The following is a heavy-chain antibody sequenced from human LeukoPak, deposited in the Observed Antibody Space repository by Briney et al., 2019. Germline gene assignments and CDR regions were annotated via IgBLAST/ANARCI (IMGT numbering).Heavy chain of an antibody. D-gene: IGHD2-15*01. Sequence: SVKVSCKASGGTFRSYTISWVRQAPGQGLEWMGGIIPIFGTTNYAQKFQGRVTITADESTSTAYLEVSSLRSDDTAVYYCARGYCSGGSCYWSSFDYWGQGTLVTVSS. J-gene: IGHJ4*02. CDR1: GGTFRSYT. CDR3: ARGYCSGGSCYWSSFDY. V-gene: IGHV1-69*13. CDR2: IIPIFGTT.